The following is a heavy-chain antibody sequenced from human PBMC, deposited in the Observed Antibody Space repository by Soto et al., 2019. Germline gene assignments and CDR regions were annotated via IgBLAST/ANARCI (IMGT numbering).Heavy chain of an antibody. V-gene: IGHV3-73*01. J-gene: IGHJ3*02. CDR2: IRSKANSYAT. Sequence: GGSLRLSCAASGFTFSGSAMHWVRQASGKGLEWVGRIRSKANSYATAYAASVKGRFTISRDDSKNTAYLQMNSLKTEDTAVCYCTLTDAFDIWGQGTMVTVSS. CDR3: TLTDAFDI. D-gene: IGHD7-27*01. CDR1: GFTFSGSA.